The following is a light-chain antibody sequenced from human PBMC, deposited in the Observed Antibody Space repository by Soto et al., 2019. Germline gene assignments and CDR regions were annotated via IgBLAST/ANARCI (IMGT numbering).Light chain of an antibody. J-gene: IGKJ1*01. CDR1: QSISSW. CDR3: QQYNSYWT. Sequence: DIPMTQSPSTLSASVGDRVTITCRASQSISSWLAWYQQKPGKAPKLLIYMASSLESGVPSRFSGSGSGTEFTLTISSLQPDDFATYYCQQYNSYWTFGQGTKVEIK. V-gene: IGKV1-5*03. CDR2: MAS.